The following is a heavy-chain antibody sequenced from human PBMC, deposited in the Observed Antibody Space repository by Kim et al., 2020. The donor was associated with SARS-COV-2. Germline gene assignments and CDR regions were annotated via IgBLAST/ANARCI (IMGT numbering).Heavy chain of an antibody. CDR2: IYSGDKT. CDR1: GFTVSSNY. V-gene: IGHV3-66*01. Sequence: GGSLRLFCVASGFTVSSNYMSWLRQAPGKGLEWLSVIYSGDKTYYVESVKGRLTISRDNSKNTLYLQMSSLRVEDTAVYYCATNLAAAGVVWGQGTLVT. D-gene: IGHD6-13*01. CDR3: ATNLAAAGVV. J-gene: IGHJ4*02.